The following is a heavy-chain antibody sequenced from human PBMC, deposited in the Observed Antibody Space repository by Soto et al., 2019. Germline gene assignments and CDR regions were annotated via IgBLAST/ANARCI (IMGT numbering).Heavy chain of an antibody. D-gene: IGHD2-15*01. Sequence: QLQLQESGPGLVKPSETLSLTCTVSGGSISSSSYYWGWIRQPPGKGLEWIGSIYYSGSTYYNPSLKSRVTISVDTSKNQFSLKLSSVTAADTAVYYCARPKKLMVAATDDAFDIWGQGTMVTVSS. CDR1: GGSISSSSYY. CDR3: ARPKKLMVAATDDAFDI. V-gene: IGHV4-39*01. J-gene: IGHJ3*02. CDR2: IYYSGST.